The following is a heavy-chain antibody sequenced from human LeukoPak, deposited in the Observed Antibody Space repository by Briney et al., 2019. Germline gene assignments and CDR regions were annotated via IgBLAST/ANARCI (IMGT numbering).Heavy chain of an antibody. CDR2: ISSSSGYI. CDR1: GFTFSSYA. CDR3: ARDSASGGSSDY. Sequence: KPGGSLRLSCAASGFTFSSYAMSWVRQAPGKGLEWVSSISSSSGYIYYGDSVEGRCTISRDNAKNSLYLQMNSLRAEDTAVYYCARDSASGGSSDYWGQGTLVTVSS. J-gene: IGHJ4*02. V-gene: IGHV3-21*01. D-gene: IGHD2-15*01.